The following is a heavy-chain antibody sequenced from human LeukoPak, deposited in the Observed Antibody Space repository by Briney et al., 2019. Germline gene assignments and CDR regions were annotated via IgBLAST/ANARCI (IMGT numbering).Heavy chain of an antibody. J-gene: IGHJ4*02. CDR1: GFTFSSYA. CDR2: ISGSGGST. Sequence: GGSLRLSCAASGFTFSSYAMSWVRQAPGKGLEWVSAISGSGGSTYCADSVKGRFTTSRDNSKNTLYLQINSLRAEDTAVYYCAKVGSSSQASPLYWGQGTLVTVSS. CDR3: AKVGSSSQASPLY. D-gene: IGHD6-13*01. V-gene: IGHV3-23*01.